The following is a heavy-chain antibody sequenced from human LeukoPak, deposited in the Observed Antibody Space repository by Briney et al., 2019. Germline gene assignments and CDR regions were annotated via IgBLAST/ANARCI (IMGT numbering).Heavy chain of an antibody. Sequence: SETLSLTCTVSGGSISSYYWSWIRQPPGKGLEWIGYIYYTGSTNYNPSLKSRVTISVDTSKNQFSLKLTSVTAADTAVYYCARPLQGRTVTLHYWGQGTLVTVST. D-gene: IGHD4-17*01. CDR2: IYYTGST. J-gene: IGHJ4*02. CDR1: GGSISSYY. V-gene: IGHV4-59*01. CDR3: ARPLQGRTVTLHY.